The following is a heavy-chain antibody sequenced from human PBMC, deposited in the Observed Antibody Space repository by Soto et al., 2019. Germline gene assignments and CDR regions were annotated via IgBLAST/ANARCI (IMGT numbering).Heavy chain of an antibody. Sequence: EVQLVESGGGLVQPGGSLRLSCAASGFTFSTHWMHWVRQTPGKGLVWVSRIKGDGSSLSYADSVKGRFTISRDNAKSTLYLQMNTLRAEDTALYYCARDTDIVVVPAASTGMDVWGQGTTVTVSS. CDR3: ARDTDIVVVPAASTGMDV. CDR1: GFTFSTHW. J-gene: IGHJ6*02. D-gene: IGHD2-2*01. V-gene: IGHV3-74*01. CDR2: IKGDGSSL.